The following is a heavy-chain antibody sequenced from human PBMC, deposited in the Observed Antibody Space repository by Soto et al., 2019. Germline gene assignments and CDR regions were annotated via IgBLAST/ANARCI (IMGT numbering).Heavy chain of an antibody. CDR1: GASISGLY. D-gene: IGHD1-1*01. Sequence: ASETLSLPCTVCGASISGLYCCWIRKSARKGMAWIGRMYAPGTTDYNPSRKSRAMMYVDTSKKQFYLKLRSVTAADTAVYYCVGDGTKSLRDWFDPWGQGITVTVSS. V-gene: IGHV4-4*07. CDR3: VGDGTKSLRDWFDP. CDR2: MYAPGTT. J-gene: IGHJ5*02.